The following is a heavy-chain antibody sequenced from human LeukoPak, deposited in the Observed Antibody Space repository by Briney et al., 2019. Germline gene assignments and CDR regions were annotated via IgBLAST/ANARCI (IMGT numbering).Heavy chain of an antibody. CDR2: ISWDGGST. D-gene: IGHD2-2*01. V-gene: IGHV3-43D*04. Sequence: GGSLRLSCAASGFTFDDYAMHWVRQAPGKGLEWVSLISWDGGSTYYADSVKGRFTISRDNSKNSLYLQTNSLRAEDTALYYCAKASVPYCSSISCYGSHFDYWGQGTLVTVSS. CDR3: AKASVPYCSSISCYGSHFDY. J-gene: IGHJ4*02. CDR1: GFTFDDYA.